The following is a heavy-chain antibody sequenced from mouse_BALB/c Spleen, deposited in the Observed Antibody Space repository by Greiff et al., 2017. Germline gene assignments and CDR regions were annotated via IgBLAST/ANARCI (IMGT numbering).Heavy chain of an antibody. CDR3: ARSGAYGSSLAY. Sequence: QVQLQQSGAELAKPGASVKMSCKASGYTFTSYWMHWVKQRPGQGLEWIGYINPSTGYTEYNQKFKDKATLTADKSSSTAYMQLSSPTSEDSAVYYCARSGAYGSSLAYWGQGTLVTVSA. CDR2: INPSTGYT. V-gene: IGHV1-7*01. D-gene: IGHD1-1*01. CDR1: GYTFTSYW. J-gene: IGHJ3*01.